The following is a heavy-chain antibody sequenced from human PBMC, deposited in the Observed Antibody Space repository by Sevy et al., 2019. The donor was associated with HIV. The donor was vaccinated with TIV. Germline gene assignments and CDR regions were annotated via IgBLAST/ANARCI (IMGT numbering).Heavy chain of an antibody. CDR3: AKDGRRGNFHHGLH. D-gene: IGHD1-26*01. Sequence: GGSLRLSCAASGFTFSSYGIHWVRQAPGKGLEWVALISYDGRKEYYADSLKGRFTISRDNSNNTVHLQMNSLRAEDTALYYCAKDGRRGNFHHGLHWGQGTLVTVSS. J-gene: IGHJ4*02. V-gene: IGHV3-30*18. CDR1: GFTFSSYG. CDR2: ISYDGRKE.